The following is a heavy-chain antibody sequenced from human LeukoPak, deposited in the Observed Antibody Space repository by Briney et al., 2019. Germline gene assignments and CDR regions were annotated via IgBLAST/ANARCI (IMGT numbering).Heavy chain of an antibody. J-gene: IGHJ3*02. Sequence: GGSLRLSCAASGFTFSSYAMSWVRQAPGKGLEWVSAISGSGGSTYYADSVKGRFTISRDNAKNSLYLQMNSLRAEDTAVYYCANSQGILAAHIWGQGTMVTVSS. CDR2: ISGSGGST. D-gene: IGHD3-9*01. CDR1: GFTFSSYA. CDR3: ANSQGILAAHI. V-gene: IGHV3-23*01.